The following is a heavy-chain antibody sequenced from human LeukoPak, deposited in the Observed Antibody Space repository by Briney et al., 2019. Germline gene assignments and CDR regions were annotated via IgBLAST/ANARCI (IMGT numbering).Heavy chain of an antibody. CDR3: TRNWGSDNWFDP. D-gene: IGHD7-27*01. J-gene: IGHJ5*02. V-gene: IGHV3-53*01. Sequence: PGGSLRLSCAASGFNVISNFISWVRQAPGKGPEWVSVIYSGGTTYYSDSVKGRFAISRDNSKNTLYLQMNSLRAEDTAVYYCTRNWGSDNWFDPWGQGTLVTVSS. CDR2: IYSGGTT. CDR1: GFNVISNF.